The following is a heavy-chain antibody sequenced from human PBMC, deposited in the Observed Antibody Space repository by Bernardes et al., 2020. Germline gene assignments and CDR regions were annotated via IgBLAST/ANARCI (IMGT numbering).Heavy chain of an antibody. J-gene: IGHJ4*02. CDR1: GYSISSGYY. Sequence: ETLSLTCAVSGYSISSGYYWGWIRQPPGKGLEWIGSIYHSGSTYYNPSLKSRVTISVDTSKNQFSLKLSSVTAADTAVYYCARARDSSGYYSGNYWGQGTLVTVSS. D-gene: IGHD3-22*01. CDR3: ARARDSSGYYSGNY. CDR2: IYHSGST. V-gene: IGHV4-38-2*01.